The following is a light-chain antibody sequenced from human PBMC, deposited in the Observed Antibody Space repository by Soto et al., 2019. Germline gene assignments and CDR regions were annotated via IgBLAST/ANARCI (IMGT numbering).Light chain of an antibody. J-gene: IGLJ2*01. CDR3: SSYTSSSVVV. CDR1: SSDVGGYNY. Sequence: QSALTQPASVSGSPRQSITISCTGTSSDVGGYNYVSWYQQHPGKAPKLMIYEVSNRPSGVSNRFSGSKSGNTASLTISGLRAEDEADYYCSSYTSSSVVVFGGGTKLTVL. V-gene: IGLV2-14*01. CDR2: EVS.